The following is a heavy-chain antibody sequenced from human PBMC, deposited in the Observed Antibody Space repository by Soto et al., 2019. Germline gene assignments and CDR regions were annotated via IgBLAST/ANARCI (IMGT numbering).Heavy chain of an antibody. D-gene: IGHD6-13*01. V-gene: IGHV4-59*01. CDR2: IHYSGTT. Sequence: SETLSLTCTLSCGSMINYFWTWIRQPPGKRLEWIGYIHYSGTTSFFPSYNPPLSSPVTISEDTSKNQFTLKLLSVTTADTAVYFCAAGEASSRNLAPYYLDFWGQGTLVTVSS. CDR3: AAGEASSRNLAPYYLDF. CDR1: CGSMINYF. J-gene: IGHJ4*02.